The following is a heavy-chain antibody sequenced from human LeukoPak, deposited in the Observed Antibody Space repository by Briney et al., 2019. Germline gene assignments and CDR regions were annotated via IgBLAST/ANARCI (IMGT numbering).Heavy chain of an antibody. V-gene: IGHV3-11*04. D-gene: IGHD3-22*01. Sequence: PGGSLRLSCAASGFTFSDYYMTWIRQAPGKGLEWVSYISSSSSTIYYADSVKGRFTISRDNSKNSLYLQMNSLRAEDTAVYYRARKGVTYYYDSSGRPLDVWGKGTTVTVSS. J-gene: IGHJ6*04. CDR1: GFTFSDYY. CDR3: ARKGVTYYYDSSGRPLDV. CDR2: ISSSSSTI.